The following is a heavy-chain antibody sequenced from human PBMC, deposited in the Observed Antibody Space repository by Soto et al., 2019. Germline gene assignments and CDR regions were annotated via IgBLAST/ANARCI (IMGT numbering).Heavy chain of an antibody. D-gene: IGHD2-15*01. CDR3: ATRSGRYCSGGSRYSAYAY. CDR2: IYYSGRT. CDR1: GGSISSYY. V-gene: IGHV4-59*01. J-gene: IGHJ4*02. Sequence: SETLSLTCTVSGGSISSYYWSWIRQPPGKGLEWIGYIYYSGRTNYNPSLKSRVTISVDTSTNQFSLELTSVTAADTAVYYCATRSGRYCSGGSRYSAYAYWGQGALVPVSS.